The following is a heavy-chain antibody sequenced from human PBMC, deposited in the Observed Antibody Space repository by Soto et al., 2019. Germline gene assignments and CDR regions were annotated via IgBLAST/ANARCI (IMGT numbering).Heavy chain of an antibody. CDR3: AREDTAMVRPFDY. D-gene: IGHD5-18*01. J-gene: IGHJ4*02. CDR2: IYYSGST. CDR1: GGIIPTGDYY. Sequence: PTEILSLICTVSGGIIPTGDYYWCWICQPPGKGLEWIGYIYYSGSTYYNPSLKSRVTISVDTSKNQFSLKLSSVTAVDTAVYYCAREDTAMVRPFDYWGQGTLVSVSS. V-gene: IGHV4-30-4*01.